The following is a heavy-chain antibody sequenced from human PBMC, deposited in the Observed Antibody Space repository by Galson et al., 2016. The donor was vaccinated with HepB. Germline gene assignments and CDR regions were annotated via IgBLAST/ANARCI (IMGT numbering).Heavy chain of an antibody. D-gene: IGHD2-15*01. CDR3: AKWGYCSGGSCHSWMDV. CDR2: ISASGGYT. J-gene: IGHJ6*02. CDR1: GFTFTGYD. V-gene: IGHV3-23*01. Sequence: SLRLSCAASGFTFTGYDMSWVRQAPGKGLEWVSVISASGGYTHFADSVKGRFSISRDNSRNTLFLQMNSLRAEDTAVYYCAKWGYCSGGSCHSWMDVWGEGTTVTVSS.